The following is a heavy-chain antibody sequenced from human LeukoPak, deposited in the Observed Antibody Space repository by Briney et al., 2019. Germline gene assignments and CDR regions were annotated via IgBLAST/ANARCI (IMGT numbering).Heavy chain of an antibody. CDR1: GFTFSIYA. D-gene: IGHD6-13*01. V-gene: IGHV3-23*01. Sequence: GGSLRLSCAASGFTFSIYAISWVRQAPGKGLEWVSAISGSGGSTYYADSVKGRFTISRGNSKNTLYLQMNSLRAEDTAVYYCARDRLDIAAAGVFDYWGQGTLVTVSS. CDR3: ARDRLDIAAAGVFDY. J-gene: IGHJ4*02. CDR2: ISGSGGST.